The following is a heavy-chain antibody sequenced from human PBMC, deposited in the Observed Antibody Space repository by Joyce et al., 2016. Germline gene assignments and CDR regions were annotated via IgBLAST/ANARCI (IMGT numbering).Heavy chain of an antibody. CDR2: IGAGSRGT. V-gene: IGHV3-23*01. CDR3: VRPRVAVAGTRWFDP. CDR1: GFTFVGYD. J-gene: IGHJ5*02. Sequence: EVQLLESGGGLVQPGGSLRLSCAASGFTFVGYDMSWGRQDQGKGLEWVSAIGAGSRGTHYADSVRGRFTISRDDADNSLYLHMSGLRSDDTAVYYCVRPRVAVAGTRWFDPWGQGTLVTVSS. D-gene: IGHD6-13*01.